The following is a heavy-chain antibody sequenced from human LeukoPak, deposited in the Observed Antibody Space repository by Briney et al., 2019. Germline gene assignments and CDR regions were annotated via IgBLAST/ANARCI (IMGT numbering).Heavy chain of an antibody. V-gene: IGHV3-7*01. CDR3: ARDSGHGGIFDY. CDR1: GFAFSNSW. CDR2: INHDGSEK. J-gene: IGHJ4*02. Sequence: GGPLRLSCAASGFAFSNSWMTWVRQAPGKGLECVANINHDGSEKYYVDSMKGRFTISRDNVKNSLYLQVSSLRAEDTAVYYCARDSGHGGIFDYWGQGTLVTVSS. D-gene: IGHD3-16*01.